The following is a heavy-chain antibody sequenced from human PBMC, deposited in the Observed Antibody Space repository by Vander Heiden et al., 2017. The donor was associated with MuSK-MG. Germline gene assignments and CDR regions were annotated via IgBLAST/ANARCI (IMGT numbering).Heavy chain of an antibody. CDR2: INPNVGST. J-gene: IGHJ5*02. D-gene: IGHD3-10*01. CDR3: ARGNYYTGSAVPPA. V-gene: IGHV1-46*01. Sequence: VPVVPPRAIVTKPGASASTSCRPSGYTFAAAYLHLVRQAPAPGTESMGMINPNVGSTVYAQKFQGRVTMTRETSLNTGYSERISLRSEDTAVYYWARGNYYTGSAVPPAWGPGTRGTVSS. CDR1: GYTFAAAY.